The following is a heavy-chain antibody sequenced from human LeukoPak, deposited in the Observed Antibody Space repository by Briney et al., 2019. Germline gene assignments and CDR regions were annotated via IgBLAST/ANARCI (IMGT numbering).Heavy chain of an antibody. Sequence: SETLSLTCTVSGGSISSYYWSWIRQPAGKGLEWIGRIYTSGGTNYNPSLKSRVTMSVDTSKNQFSLKLSSVTAADTAVYYCARDARSVLGYSSSWYGYYYYMDVWGKGTTVTVSS. J-gene: IGHJ6*03. V-gene: IGHV4-4*07. CDR2: IYTSGGT. CDR3: ARDARSVLGYSSSWYGYYYYMDV. CDR1: GGSISSYY. D-gene: IGHD6-13*01.